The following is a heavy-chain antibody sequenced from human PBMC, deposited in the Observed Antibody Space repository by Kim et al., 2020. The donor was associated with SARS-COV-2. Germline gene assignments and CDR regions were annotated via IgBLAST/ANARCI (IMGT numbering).Heavy chain of an antibody. CDR1: GYTFTAFS. J-gene: IGHJ5*01. V-gene: IGHV1-3*01. CDR2: INAGNGNT. Sequence: ASVKVSCKASGYTFTAFSVHWVLQAPGQGLDWLGWINAGNGNTRYSEKFQGRITITRDTSASTSYLELSSLRSEDMAIYYCAKDDPNYTTFYSWGQGTLVTVSS. D-gene: IGHD1-26*01. CDR3: AKDDPNYTTFYS.